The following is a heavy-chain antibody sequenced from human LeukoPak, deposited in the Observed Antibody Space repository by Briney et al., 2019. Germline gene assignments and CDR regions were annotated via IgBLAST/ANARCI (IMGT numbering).Heavy chain of an antibody. CDR3: ARGRGYCSGGSCHGGRNWFDP. V-gene: IGHV4-34*01. CDR1: GGSFSGYY. J-gene: IGHJ5*02. Sequence: SETLSLTCAVYGGSFSGYYWSWIRQPPGKGLDWIGEINHSGSTNYNPSLKSRVTISVDTSKNQFSLKLSSVTAADTAVYYCARGRGYCSGGSCHGGRNWFDPWGQGTLVTVSP. D-gene: IGHD2-15*01. CDR2: INHSGST.